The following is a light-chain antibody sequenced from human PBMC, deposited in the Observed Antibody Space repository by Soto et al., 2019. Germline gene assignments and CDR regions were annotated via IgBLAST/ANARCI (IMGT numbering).Light chain of an antibody. CDR1: NVGSKV. V-gene: IGLV3-21*02. CDR3: QVWHIGSYRV. CDR2: DDT. J-gene: IGLJ3*02. Sequence: SYELTQPPSVSVAPGQTATISCGGNNVGSKVVHWYQQKPGQAPVLVVYDDTYRPSGIPERFSGSNSGNTAILTISRVEAGDEADYYCQVWHIGSYRVFGGGTQLTVL.